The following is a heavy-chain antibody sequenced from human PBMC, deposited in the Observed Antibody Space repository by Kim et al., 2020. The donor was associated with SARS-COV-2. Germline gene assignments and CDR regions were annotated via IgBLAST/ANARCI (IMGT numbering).Heavy chain of an antibody. V-gene: IGHV3-7*01. J-gene: IGHJ4*02. Sequence: GGSLRLSCEVSGFTFSNYWMSWVRQAPGKGLVWVANMRENGREKNYVDSVKGRFTISKDDAKNSLYLQMNSLRVDDTAVYYCVQGGGRLDNWGQGTLVTV. CDR3: VQGGGRLDN. CDR1: GFTFSNYW. CDR2: MRENGREK. D-gene: IGHD3-16*01.